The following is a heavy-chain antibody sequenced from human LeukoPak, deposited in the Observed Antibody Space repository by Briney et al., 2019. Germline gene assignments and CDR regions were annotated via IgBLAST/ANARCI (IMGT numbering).Heavy chain of an antibody. CDR1: GGSISSGSYY. CDR3: ARLLFDP. Sequence: PSQTLSLTCTVSGGSISSGSYYWSWIRQPAGKGLEWIGEINHSGSTNYNPSLKSRVTISVDTSKNQFSLKLSSVTAADTAVYYCARLLFDPWGQGTLVTVSS. CDR2: INHSGST. J-gene: IGHJ5*02. V-gene: IGHV4-61*09.